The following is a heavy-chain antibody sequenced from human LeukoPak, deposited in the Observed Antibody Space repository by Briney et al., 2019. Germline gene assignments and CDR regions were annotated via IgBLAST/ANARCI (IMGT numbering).Heavy chain of an antibody. CDR2: ISYDGSNK. CDR3: ARDLSYGDYKYYYGMDV. D-gene: IGHD4-17*01. V-gene: IGHV3-30-3*01. CDR1: GFTFSSYA. Sequence: PGGSLRLSCAASGFTFSSYAMHWVRQAPGKGLEWVAVISYDGSNKYYADSVKGRFTISRDNSKNTLYLQMNSLRAEDTAVYYCARDLSYGDYKYYYGMDVWGQGTTVTVSS. J-gene: IGHJ6*02.